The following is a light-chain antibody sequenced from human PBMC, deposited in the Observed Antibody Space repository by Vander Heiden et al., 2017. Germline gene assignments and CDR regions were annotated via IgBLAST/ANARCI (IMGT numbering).Light chain of an antibody. V-gene: IGKV2-28*01. CDR1: QSLLHSNGYNY. Sequence: DIVMTQSPLSLAVTPGEPASISCKSSQSLLHSNGYNYLDWYVQKPGQSPQLLIYLGSYRASGVPDRFSGSGSGTDFTLKISRVEAEDVGVYYCMQDLLTLTFGHGTKVDIK. CDR2: LGS. CDR3: MQDLLTLT. J-gene: IGKJ3*01.